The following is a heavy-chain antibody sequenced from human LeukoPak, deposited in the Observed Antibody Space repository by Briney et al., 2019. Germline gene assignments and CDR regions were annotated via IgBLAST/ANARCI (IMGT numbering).Heavy chain of an antibody. Sequence: GASVKVSCKASGYTFTGYYMHWERQAPGQGLEWMGWINPNTGGTNYAQQFQGRVTMTRDTSISTAYMELSSLRSDDTAVYYCAREGKRYGAANREPFEYWGQGTLVTVSS. CDR1: GYTFTGYY. J-gene: IGHJ4*02. V-gene: IGHV1-2*02. CDR2: INPNTGGT. D-gene: IGHD2-15*01. CDR3: AREGKRYGAANREPFEY.